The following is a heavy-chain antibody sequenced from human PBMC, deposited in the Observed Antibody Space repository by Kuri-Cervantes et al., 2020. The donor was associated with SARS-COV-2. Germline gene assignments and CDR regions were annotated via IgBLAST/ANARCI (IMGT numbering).Heavy chain of an antibody. J-gene: IGHJ4*02. V-gene: IGHV4-34*01. CDR1: GGSFSGYY. CDR2: INHSGST. CDR3: ARGGWSNDY. Sequence: GSLRLSCAVYGGSFSGYYWSWIRQPPGKGLEWIGEINHSGSTNYNPSLKSRVTISVDTSKDQIYLRLTSVTAADTAVYYCARGGWSNDYWGRGTLVTGSS.